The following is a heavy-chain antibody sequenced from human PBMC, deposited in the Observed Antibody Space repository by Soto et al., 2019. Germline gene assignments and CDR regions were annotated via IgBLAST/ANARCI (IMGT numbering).Heavy chain of an antibody. CDR2: IIPIFGTP. D-gene: IGHD3-22*01. Sequence: SVKVSCKASGGTSSSFAMSWVRQAPGQRLEWIGGIIPIFGTPYYAQKFQGRVTIAADESTSTAYMELSSLRSEDTAVYYCASRTYYYDSSGQGGAFDIWGQGTMVTVSS. CDR3: ASRTYYYDSSGQGGAFDI. CDR1: GGTSSSFA. J-gene: IGHJ3*02. V-gene: IGHV1-69*13.